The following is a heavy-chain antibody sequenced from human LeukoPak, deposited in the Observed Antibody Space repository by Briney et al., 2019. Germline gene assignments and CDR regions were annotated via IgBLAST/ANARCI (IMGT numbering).Heavy chain of an antibody. Sequence: GGSLRLSCTASAFTFGDYTMSWVRQAPGKGLEWVSSISSRGDTIDYADSVKGRFTISRDNAKNSLYLQMNSLRAEDTAVYYCARVPRSSRIPIFRWGQGTLVTVSS. CDR1: AFTFGDYT. J-gene: IGHJ4*02. CDR3: ARVPRSSRIPIFR. D-gene: IGHD3-3*01. CDR2: ISSRGDTI. V-gene: IGHV3-48*01.